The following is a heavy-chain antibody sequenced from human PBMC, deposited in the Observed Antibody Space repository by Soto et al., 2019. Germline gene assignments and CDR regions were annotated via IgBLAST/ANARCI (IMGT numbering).Heavy chain of an antibody. Sequence: QVQLVQSGAEVKKPGASVTVSCRSSGDTFTDYYMHWVRQAPGQGLEWMGWINPHSGVTKYAQKFQGWVTMTRATSIRTVYMQLSRLRSDDTAVYYCARESGGATATLDYYYFYMDVWGTGTTVTVSS. CDR3: ARESGGATATLDYYYFYMDV. J-gene: IGHJ6*03. V-gene: IGHV1-2*04. D-gene: IGHD5-12*01. CDR1: GDTFTDYY. CDR2: INPHSGVT.